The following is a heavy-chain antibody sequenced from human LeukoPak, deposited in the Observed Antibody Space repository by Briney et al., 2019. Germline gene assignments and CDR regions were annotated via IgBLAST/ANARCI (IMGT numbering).Heavy chain of an antibody. V-gene: IGHV3-30-3*01. Sequence: GRSLRLSCAASGFTFSDYNMHWVRQAPGKGLDWVALMSPDGNKKYYADSVKGRFTISRDNSKNTVDLQLNSLRAEDTAVYFCVHFGSGSHSYFDNWGQGTLVTVSS. J-gene: IGHJ4*02. CDR3: VHFGSGSHSYFDN. CDR2: MSPDGNKK. D-gene: IGHD3-10*01. CDR1: GFTFSDYN.